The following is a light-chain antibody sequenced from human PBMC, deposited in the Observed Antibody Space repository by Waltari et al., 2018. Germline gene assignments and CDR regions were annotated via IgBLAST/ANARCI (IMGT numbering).Light chain of an antibody. CDR1: QSISSY. CDR3: QQYNNWPPEDT. Sequence: GDRVTITCRASQSISSYLNWYQQKPGKAPKLLIYAASSLQSGVPSRFSGSGSGTDFTLTISSLQPEDFAFYYCQQYNNWPPEDTFGQGTKLEIK. J-gene: IGKJ2*01. CDR2: AAS. V-gene: IGKV1-39*02.